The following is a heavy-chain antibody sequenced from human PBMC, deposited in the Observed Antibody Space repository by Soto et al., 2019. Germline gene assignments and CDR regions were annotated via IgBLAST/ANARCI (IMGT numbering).Heavy chain of an antibody. J-gene: IGHJ4*02. Sequence: PGGSLRLSCAASGFTFSSYGMHWVRQAPGKGLEWVAVISYDGSNKYYADSVKGRFTISRDNSKNTLYLQMNSLRAEDTAVYYCAKDLTTVTIGSDYWGQGTLVTVSS. V-gene: IGHV3-30*18. CDR2: ISYDGSNK. D-gene: IGHD4-17*01. CDR1: GFTFSSYG. CDR3: AKDLTTVTIGSDY.